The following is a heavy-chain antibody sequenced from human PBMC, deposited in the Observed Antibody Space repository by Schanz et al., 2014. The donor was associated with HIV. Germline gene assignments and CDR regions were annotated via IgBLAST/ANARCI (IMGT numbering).Heavy chain of an antibody. V-gene: IGHV3-30*18. D-gene: IGHD1-26*01. Sequence: GRLGGAGGRVVQPRRSLRLSRAASGFTFTTHGMHWGRQTPGKGQEGGAVISYEGRNKYYADSVKGRFTISRDNSKNTLYLQMNSLRAEDTAVYYCAKDGSWEAFDAFDIWGQGTMVTVSS. J-gene: IGHJ3*02. CDR3: AKDGSWEAFDAFDI. CDR1: GFTFTTHG. CDR2: ISYEGRNK.